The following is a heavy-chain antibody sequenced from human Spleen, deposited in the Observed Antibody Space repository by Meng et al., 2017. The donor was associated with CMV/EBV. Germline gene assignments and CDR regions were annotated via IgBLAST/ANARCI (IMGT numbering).Heavy chain of an antibody. J-gene: IGHJ4*02. D-gene: IGHD2-2*02. CDR1: GGTFSSYT. V-gene: IGHV1-69*04. Sequence: SVQVSCKASGGTFSSYTISWVRQAPGQGLEWMGRIIPILGIANYAQKFQGRVTITADKSTSTAYMELSSLRSEDTAVYYCARDQGYCSSTSCYTFGYWGQGTLVTVSS. CDR2: IIPILGIA. CDR3: ARDQGYCSSTSCYTFGY.